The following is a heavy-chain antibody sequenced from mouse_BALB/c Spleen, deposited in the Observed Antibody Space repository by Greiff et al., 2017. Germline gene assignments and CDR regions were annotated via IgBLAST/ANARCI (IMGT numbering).Heavy chain of an antibody. J-gene: IGHJ4*01. CDR3: ARSIFFYAMDY. CDR2: ISSGSSTI. Sequence: DVKLVESGGGLVQPGGSRKLSCAASGFTFSSFGMHWVRQAPEKGLEWVAYISSGSSTIYYADTVKGRFTISRDNPKNTLFLQMTSLRSEDTAMYYCARSIFFYAMDYWGQGTSVTVSS. CDR1: GFTFSSFG. V-gene: IGHV5-17*02.